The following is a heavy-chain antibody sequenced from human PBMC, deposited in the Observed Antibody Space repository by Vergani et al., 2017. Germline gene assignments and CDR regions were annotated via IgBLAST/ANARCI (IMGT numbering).Heavy chain of an antibody. CDR3: ARLGPQEAAAALSYYYYGMDV. V-gene: IGHV5-10-1*01. D-gene: IGHD6-13*01. CDR2: IDPSDSYT. J-gene: IGHJ6*02. CDR1: GYSFTSYW. Sequence: EVQLVQSGAEVKKPGESLRISCKGSGYSFTSYWISWVRQMPGKGLEWMGRIDPSDSYTNYSPSFQGHVTISADKSISTAYLQWSSLKAPDTAMYYCARLGPQEAAAALSYYYYGMDVWGQGTTVTVSS.